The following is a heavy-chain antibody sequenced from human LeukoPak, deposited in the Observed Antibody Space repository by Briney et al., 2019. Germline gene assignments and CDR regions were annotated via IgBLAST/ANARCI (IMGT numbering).Heavy chain of an antibody. D-gene: IGHD3-22*01. Sequence: SVKVSCKASGGTFSSYAISWVRQAPGQGLEWMGRIIPIFDIANYAQKFQGRVTITADKSTSTAYMELSSLRSEDTAVYYCAREADRRGYYYDSSGYYLDYWGQGTLVTVSS. V-gene: IGHV1-69*04. CDR2: IIPIFDIA. J-gene: IGHJ4*02. CDR3: AREADRRGYYYDSSGYYLDY. CDR1: GGTFSSYA.